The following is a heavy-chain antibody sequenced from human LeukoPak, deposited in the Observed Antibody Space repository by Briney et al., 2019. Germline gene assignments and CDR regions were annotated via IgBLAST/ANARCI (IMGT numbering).Heavy chain of an antibody. CDR2: IYNSGST. Sequence: SETLSLTCTVSGDSFSYFYWSWIRQPPGRGLEWIGYIYNSGSTNYNPSLKSRVTISLDTSKNQFSLKLSSVTAADTAVYYCARGVVAAAGRTFDFWGQGTLVTVSS. V-gene: IGHV4-59*01. CDR1: GDSFSYFY. CDR3: ARGVVAAAGRTFDF. D-gene: IGHD6-13*01. J-gene: IGHJ4*02.